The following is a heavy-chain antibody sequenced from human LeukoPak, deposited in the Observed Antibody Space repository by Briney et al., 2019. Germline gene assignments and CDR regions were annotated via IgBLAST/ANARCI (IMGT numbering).Heavy chain of an antibody. V-gene: IGHV4-59*01. D-gene: IGHD1-1*01. J-gene: IGHJ4*02. CDR2: IYYSGST. Sequence: KPSETLSLTCTVSGGSISSYYWSWIRQPPGKGLEWIGYIYYSGSTYYNPSLKSRVTISVDTSKNLFSLKLSSVTAADTAVYYCARVQRPLDGADYWDQGTLVTVSS. CDR3: ARVQRPLDGADY. CDR1: GGSISSYY.